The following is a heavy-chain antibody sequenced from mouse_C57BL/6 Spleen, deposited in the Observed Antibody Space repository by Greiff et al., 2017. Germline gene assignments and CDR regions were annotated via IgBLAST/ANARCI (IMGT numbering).Heavy chain of an antibody. CDR3: ARIITTVSYYFDY. D-gene: IGHD1-1*01. CDR1: GFTFSSYT. Sequence: EVQGVESGGGLVKPGGSLKLSCAASGFTFSSYTMSWVRQTPEKRLEWVATISGGGGNTYYPDSVKGRFTISRDNAKNTLYLQMSSLRSEDTALYYCARIITTVSYYFDYWGQGTTLTVSS. V-gene: IGHV5-9*01. CDR2: ISGGGGNT. J-gene: IGHJ2*01.